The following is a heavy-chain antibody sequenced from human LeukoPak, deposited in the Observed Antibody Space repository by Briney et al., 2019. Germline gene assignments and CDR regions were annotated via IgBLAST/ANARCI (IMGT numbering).Heavy chain of an antibody. D-gene: IGHD5-24*01. V-gene: IGHV3-23*01. J-gene: IGHJ4*02. CDR1: GFTFSNHA. CDR3: AKGTHNFYFGY. Sequence: GGSLRLSCAASGFTFSNHAMYWVRQAPGKGLEWVSAITDSGGSTYYTDSVKGRFTISRDNSRNTLYLQMNSLRAEDTAVYYCAKGTHNFYFGYWGQGTLVTVSS. CDR2: ITDSGGST.